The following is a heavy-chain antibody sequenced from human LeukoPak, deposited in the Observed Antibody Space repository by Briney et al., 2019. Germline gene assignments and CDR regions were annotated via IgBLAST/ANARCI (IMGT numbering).Heavy chain of an antibody. Sequence: GGSLRLSCAASGFTFSSYSMNWVRQAPGRGLEWVSSIRPSGDNTYYGDSVKGRFTISRDNSKDTLYLQMNSLRAEDTAVYFCARDQSAVYNILTGYYKDDAFDIWGQGTMVTVSS. CDR1: GFTFSSYS. CDR3: ARDQSAVYNILTGYYKDDAFDI. D-gene: IGHD3-9*01. J-gene: IGHJ3*02. V-gene: IGHV3-21*01. CDR2: IRPSGDNT.